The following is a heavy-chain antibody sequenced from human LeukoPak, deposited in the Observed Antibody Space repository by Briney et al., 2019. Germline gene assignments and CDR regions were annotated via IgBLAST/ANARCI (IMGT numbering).Heavy chain of an antibody. CDR1: GFTFANYA. V-gene: IGHV3-23*01. J-gene: IGHJ5*02. D-gene: IGHD6-19*01. CDR3: AREGRAVAGNNYFDP. Sequence: PGGSLRLSCVGSGFTFANYAMTWVRQAPGKGLEWVSDIRSSGTNTYYGDSVKGRFTISRDNSKNTVFLQMDSLRVEDTAIYHCAREGRAVAGNNYFDPLGQGTLVTVSS. CDR2: IRSSGTNT.